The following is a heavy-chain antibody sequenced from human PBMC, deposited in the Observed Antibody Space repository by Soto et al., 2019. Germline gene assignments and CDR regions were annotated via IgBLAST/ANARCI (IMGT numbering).Heavy chain of an antibody. D-gene: IGHD4-17*01. J-gene: IGHJ6*02. Sequence: PSETLSLTCAVYGGSFSGYYWSWIRQPPGKGLEWIGEINQSGSTNYNPSLKSRVTISVDTSKNQFSLKLSSVTAADTAVYYCARYPTVTTRYYYYGMDVWGQGTTVTVSS. V-gene: IGHV4-34*01. CDR2: INQSGST. CDR3: ARYPTVTTRYYYYGMDV. CDR1: GGSFSGYY.